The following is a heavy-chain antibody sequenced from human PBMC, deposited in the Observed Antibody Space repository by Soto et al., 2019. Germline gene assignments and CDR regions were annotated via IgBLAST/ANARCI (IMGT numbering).Heavy chain of an antibody. CDR2: IYYSGST. J-gene: IGHJ4*02. D-gene: IGHD2-21*01. V-gene: IGHV4-30-4*01. Sequence: SETLSLTCTVSGGSISSGDYYWSWIRQPPGKGLEWIGYIYYSGSTYYNPSLKSRVTISVDTSKNQFSLKLSSVTAADTAVYYCAREVIAASFFDYWGQGTLVTVSS. CDR1: GGSISSGDYY. CDR3: AREVIAASFFDY.